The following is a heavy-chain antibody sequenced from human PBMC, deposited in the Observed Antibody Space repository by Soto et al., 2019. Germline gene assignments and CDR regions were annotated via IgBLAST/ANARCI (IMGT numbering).Heavy chain of an antibody. V-gene: IGHV1-2*02. J-gene: IGHJ4*02. CDR1: GFTFSGLYY. Sequence: ASVKVSCQSSGFTFSGLYYVDWVLLAPLQGLEWMGWINPNSGGTHYPRKFQGRVTMNRDTSISTAYMELSSLKSDDTAVYYCATTGGTDNGGYYYFDYWGQGSLVTV. CDR2: INPNSGGT. CDR3: ATTGGTDNGGYYYFDY. D-gene: IGHD3-22*01.